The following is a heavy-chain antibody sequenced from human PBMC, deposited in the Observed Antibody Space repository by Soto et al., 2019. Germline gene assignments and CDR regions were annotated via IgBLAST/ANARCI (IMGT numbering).Heavy chain of an antibody. CDR3: ARDLDY. CDR2: IKQDGSEK. Sequence: GGTLRLSCAASGFTFSSYWMSWVRQAPGKGLERVANIKQDGSEKYYVDSVKGRFTISRDNAKNSLYLQMNSLRAEDTAWWYWARDLDYWSQRTLGTVCS. J-gene: IGHJ4*02. CDR1: GFTFSSYW. V-gene: IGHV3-7*05.